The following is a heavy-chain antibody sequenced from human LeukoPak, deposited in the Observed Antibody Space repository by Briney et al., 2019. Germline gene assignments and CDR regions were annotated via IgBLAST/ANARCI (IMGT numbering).Heavy chain of an antibody. CDR3: TRGAAVRNWFDP. Sequence: SVKVSCKASGGTFSSYAISWVRQAPGQGLEWMGGIIPIFGTANYAQKFQGRVTITADESTSTAYMELSSLRSEDTAVYYCTRGAAVRNWFDPWGQGTLVTVSS. J-gene: IGHJ5*02. V-gene: IGHV1-69*01. CDR1: GGTFSSYA. CDR2: IIPIFGTA.